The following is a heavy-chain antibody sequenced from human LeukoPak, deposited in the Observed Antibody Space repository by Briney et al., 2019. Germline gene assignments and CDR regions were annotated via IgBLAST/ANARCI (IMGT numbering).Heavy chain of an antibody. V-gene: IGHV4-31*03. CDR2: IYYSGST. Sequence: SETLSLTCTVSGGSISSGGYYWSWIRQHPGKGLEWIGYIYYSGSTYYNPSLKSRVTISVDTSKNQFSLKLSSVTAADTAVYYCARDRGHGSGSYSGWFDPWGQGTLVTVSS. D-gene: IGHD3-10*01. CDR3: ARDRGHGSGSYSGWFDP. J-gene: IGHJ5*02. CDR1: GGSISSGGYY.